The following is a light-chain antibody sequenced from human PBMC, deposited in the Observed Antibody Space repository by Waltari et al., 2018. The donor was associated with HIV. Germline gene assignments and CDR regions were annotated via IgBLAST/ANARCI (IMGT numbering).Light chain of an antibody. CDR1: QSRSNNS. Sequence: EIVLTPSPDTQSLSPGGRTTLACRASQSRSNNSLAWYQKKPGQTPRLLIYGVPTRAPDTPDRFSGSGSGRDFTLTNSRLEPEDYAVYYCQQYGDSPTFGPGTNVEIK. V-gene: IGKV3-20*01. CDR2: GVP. CDR3: QQYGDSPT. J-gene: IGKJ1*01.